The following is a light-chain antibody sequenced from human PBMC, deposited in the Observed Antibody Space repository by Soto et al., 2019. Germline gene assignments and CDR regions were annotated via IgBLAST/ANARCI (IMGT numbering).Light chain of an antibody. Sequence: GLTQSPATLSLSPGARAPLSCRASLNVNSYLAWYQQHPGQAPRLLIYDASNRAAGIPARFSGSGSGTDFTLTISSLEPEDFAIYYCQQRQYWPPITFGQGTRLEIK. CDR3: QQRQYWPPIT. CDR2: DAS. V-gene: IGKV3-11*01. J-gene: IGKJ5*01. CDR1: LNVNSY.